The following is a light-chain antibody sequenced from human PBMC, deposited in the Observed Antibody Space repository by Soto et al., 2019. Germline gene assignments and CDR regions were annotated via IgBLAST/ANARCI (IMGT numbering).Light chain of an antibody. CDR1: QYINNW. CDR3: QHTLT. Sequence: DFQMTQSPSTLSASVGERVTITCRASQYINNWVAWHQQKPGKAPKILIYEAFTLKRGVSSRFSVSGFGTEFSLTINSLQPDYSGSYYCQHTLTFGQGTKVEVK. V-gene: IGKV1-5*01. CDR2: EAF. J-gene: IGKJ1*01.